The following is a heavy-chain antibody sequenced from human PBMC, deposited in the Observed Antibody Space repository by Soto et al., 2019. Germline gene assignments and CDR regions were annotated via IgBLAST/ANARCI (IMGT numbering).Heavy chain of an antibody. V-gene: IGHV4-4*02. D-gene: IGHD1-26*01. CDR1: GGSISSSNW. CDR2: IYHSGST. J-gene: IGHJ4*02. Sequence: CAVSGGSISSSNWWSWVRQPPGKGLEWIGEIYHSGSTNYNPSLKSRVTISVDKSKNQFSLKLSSVTAADTAVYYCARDFPIVGATRNPFDYWGQGTLVTVSS. CDR3: ARDFPIVGATRNPFDY.